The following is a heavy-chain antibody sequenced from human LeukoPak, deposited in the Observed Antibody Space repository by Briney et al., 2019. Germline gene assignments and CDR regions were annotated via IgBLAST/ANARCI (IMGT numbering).Heavy chain of an antibody. D-gene: IGHD2-21*02. CDR3: ARASCGGDCYPDY. J-gene: IGHJ4*02. CDR2: IIPILGIA. CDR1: GGTFSSYA. V-gene: IGHV1-69*04. Sequence: SVKVSCKASGGTFSSYAISWVRQAPGQELEWMGRIIPILGIANYAQKFQGRVTITADKSTSTAYMELSSLRSEDTAVYYCARASCGGDCYPDYWGQGTLVTVSS.